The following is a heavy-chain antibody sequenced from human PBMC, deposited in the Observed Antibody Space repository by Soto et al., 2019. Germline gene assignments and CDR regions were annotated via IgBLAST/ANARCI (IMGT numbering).Heavy chain of an antibody. CDR2: ISYDGSNK. V-gene: IGHV3-30*18. CDR1: GFTFSSYG. Sequence: QVQLVESGGGVVQPGRSLRLSCAASGFTFSSYGMHWVRQAPGKGLEWVAVISYDGSNKYYADSVKGRFTISRDNSKNTLYLQMNSLRAEDTAVYYCAKTPYGSGTVGSPVDYWGQGTLVTVSS. CDR3: AKTPYGSGTVGSPVDY. J-gene: IGHJ4*02. D-gene: IGHD3-10*01.